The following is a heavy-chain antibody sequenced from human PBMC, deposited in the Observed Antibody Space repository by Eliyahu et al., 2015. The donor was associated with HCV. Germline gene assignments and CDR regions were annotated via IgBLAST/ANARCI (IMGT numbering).Heavy chain of an antibody. J-gene: IGHJ3*02. V-gene: IGHV4-34*01. D-gene: IGHD1-1*01. CDR1: GGSFSGYY. CDR3: ARGKADWNHRRAFDI. CDR2: INHSGST. Sequence: QVQLQQWGAGLLKPSETLSLTCAVXGGSFSGYYWSXXRQPPGKGLEWIGEINHSGSTNYNPSLKSRVTISVDTSKNQFSLKLSSVTAADTAVYYCARGKADWNHRRAFDIWGQGTMVTVSS.